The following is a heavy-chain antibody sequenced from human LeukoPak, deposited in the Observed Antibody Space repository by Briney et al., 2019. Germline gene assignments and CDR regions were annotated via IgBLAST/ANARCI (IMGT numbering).Heavy chain of an antibody. CDR1: GFTFSTYE. CDR2: ISNSSNSI. J-gene: IGHJ4*02. CDR3: ARGPIAAAGTFLY. Sequence: PGGSLRLSCAASGFTFSTYEMTWVRQSPGKGLEWVSYISNSSNSIYYADSVKVRFTISRDNAKNSLYLQMNSLRPEDTAVYYCARGPIAAAGTFLYWGQGTLVTVSS. V-gene: IGHV3-48*03. D-gene: IGHD6-13*01.